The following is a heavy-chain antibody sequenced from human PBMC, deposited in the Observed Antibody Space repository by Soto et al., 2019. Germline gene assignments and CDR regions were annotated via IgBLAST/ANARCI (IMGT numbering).Heavy chain of an antibody. V-gene: IGHV3-15*01. D-gene: IGHD2-15*01. CDR2: IKSKTDGGTT. CDR3: TTGLEDIVVAAGYYYYMDV. CDR1: GFTFSNAW. J-gene: IGHJ6*03. Sequence: GGSLRLSCAASGFTFSNAWMSWVRQAPGKGLEWVGRIKSKTDGGTTDYAAPVKGRFTISRDDSKNTLYLQMNSLKTEDTAVYYCTTGLEDIVVAAGYYYYMDVWGKGTTVTVSS.